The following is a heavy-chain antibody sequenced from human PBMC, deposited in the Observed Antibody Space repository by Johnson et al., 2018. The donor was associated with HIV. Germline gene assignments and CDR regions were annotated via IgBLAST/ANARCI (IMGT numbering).Heavy chain of an antibody. D-gene: IGHD3-22*01. Sequence: QVQLVESGGGVVQPGRSMRLSCAASGFTFSDYYMSWIRQAPGKGLEWVSYISGSGSIGYADSVKGRFTISRDNAKNSLYLQMNSLRAEDTALYYCAKGGYDSEDAFDIWGQGTMVTVSS. CDR3: AKGGYDSEDAFDI. CDR2: ISGSGSI. J-gene: IGHJ3*02. V-gene: IGHV3-11*01. CDR1: GFTFSDYY.